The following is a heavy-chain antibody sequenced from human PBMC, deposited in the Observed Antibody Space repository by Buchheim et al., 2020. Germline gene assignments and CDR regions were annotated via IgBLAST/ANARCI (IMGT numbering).Heavy chain of an antibody. J-gene: IGHJ6*02. CDR1: GYTFTGYY. V-gene: IGHV1-46*01. CDR3: ARDFEARYKIVGYDGDYYYGMDV. Sequence: QVQLVQSGAEVKKPGASVKVSCKASGYTFTGYYMHWVRQAPGQGLEWMGIINPSGGSTSYAQKFQGRVTMTRDTSTSTVYMELSSLRSDDTAVYYCARDFEARYKIVGYDGDYYYGMDVWGQGTT. D-gene: IGHD5-12*01. CDR2: INPSGGST.